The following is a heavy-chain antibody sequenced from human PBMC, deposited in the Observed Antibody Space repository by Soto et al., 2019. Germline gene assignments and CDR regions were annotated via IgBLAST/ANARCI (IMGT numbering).Heavy chain of an antibody. J-gene: IGHJ4*02. V-gene: IGHV1-2*02. CDR1: GYTFTVYY. CDR2: INPNSGGT. D-gene: IGHD3-22*01. CDR3: ARDPKYYYDSSGYYGPPDY. Sequence: GASVKVSCKASGYTFTVYYMHCVRQAPGQGLEWMGWINPNSGGTNYAQKFQGRVTMTRDTSISTAYMELSRLRSDDTAVYYCARDPKYYYDSSGYYGPPDYWGQGTLVTVSS.